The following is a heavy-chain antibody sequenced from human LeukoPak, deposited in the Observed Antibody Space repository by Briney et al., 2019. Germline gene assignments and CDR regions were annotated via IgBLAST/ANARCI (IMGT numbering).Heavy chain of an antibody. J-gene: IGHJ5*02. V-gene: IGHV3-23*01. CDR3: AKGGSGYFADL. D-gene: IGHD3-22*01. CDR1: GFIFNNYG. CDR2: ISNDGGGT. Sequence: QPGGSLRLSCAASGFIFNNYGLIWVRQAPGKGLQWVSAISNDGGGTTYADFVKGRLTISRDNSKNTLFLQMSSLRAEDTALYYCAKGGSGYFADLWGQGTLVTVSS.